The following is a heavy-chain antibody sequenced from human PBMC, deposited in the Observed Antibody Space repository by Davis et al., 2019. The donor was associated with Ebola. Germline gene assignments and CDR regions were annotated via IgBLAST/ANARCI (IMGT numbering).Heavy chain of an antibody. CDR3: ARDKDNSNYGGFDY. CDR1: GGTFSSYA. CDR2: ISAYNGNT. D-gene: IGHD4-11*01. J-gene: IGHJ4*02. V-gene: IGHV1-18*01. Sequence: ASVKVSCKASGGTFSSYAISWVRQAPGQGLEWMGWISAYNGNTNYAQKLQGRVTMTTDTSTSTAYMELRSLRSEDTALYYCARDKDNSNYGGFDYWGQGTLVTVSS.